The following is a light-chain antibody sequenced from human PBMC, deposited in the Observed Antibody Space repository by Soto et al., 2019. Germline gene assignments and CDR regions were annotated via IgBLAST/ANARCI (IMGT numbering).Light chain of an antibody. CDR1: SGHSNYA. J-gene: IGLJ2*01. CDR2: LNSDGSH. CDR3: QTWGSGIVV. Sequence: QPVLTQSPSASASLGASVKLTCTLSSGHSNYAIAWHQQQSEKGPRYLMKLNSDGSHSKGDGIPDRFSGSSSGAERYLNISGLQCEDEADYYCQTWGSGIVVFGGGTKVTVL. V-gene: IGLV4-69*01.